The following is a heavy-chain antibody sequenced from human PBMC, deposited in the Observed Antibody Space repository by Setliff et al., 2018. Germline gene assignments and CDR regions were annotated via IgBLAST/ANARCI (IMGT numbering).Heavy chain of an antibody. CDR2: IYPDDSDT. V-gene: IGHV5-51*01. D-gene: IGHD2-2*01. J-gene: IGHJ5*02. CDR1: ASTFSNYW. Sequence: GESLKISCKDSASTFSNYWIVWVRQMSGKGLEWMGMIYPDDSDTKYHPSFQGQVTISADKSISTAYLQWSSLKASDTAMYYCARALYPSSFIGHNWFDPWGQGTLVTVSS. CDR3: ARALYPSSFIGHNWFDP.